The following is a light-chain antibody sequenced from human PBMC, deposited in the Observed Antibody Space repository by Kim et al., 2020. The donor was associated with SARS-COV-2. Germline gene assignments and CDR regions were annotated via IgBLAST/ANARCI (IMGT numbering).Light chain of an antibody. J-gene: IGLJ2*01. CDR3: AAWDDSVNGVA. CDR1: TSNIGNNI. Sequence: GQRGNIYCSGSTSNIGNNIVNWYQQRPGTAPKLLIYMTNQRPSGVPGRFSGSKSGTSASLVISGLQSEDEADYYCAAWDDSVNGVAFGGGTKVTVL. CDR2: MTN. V-gene: IGLV1-44*01.